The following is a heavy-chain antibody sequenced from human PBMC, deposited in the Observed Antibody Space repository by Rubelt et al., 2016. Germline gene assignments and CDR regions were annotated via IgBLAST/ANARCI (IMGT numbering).Heavy chain of an antibody. Sequence: VKVSCKASGYTFISYDINWVRQAAGQGPEWMGFMKSDTGNTAYAPKFQGRVTMTEDTSTDTAYMELSSLRSEDTAVYYCARSYSPYYYGTDVWGQGTTVTVSS. V-gene: IGHV1-8*01. D-gene: IGHD1-26*01. J-gene: IGHJ6*02. CDR3: ARSYSPYYYGTDV. CDR2: MKSDTGNT. CDR1: GYTFISYD.